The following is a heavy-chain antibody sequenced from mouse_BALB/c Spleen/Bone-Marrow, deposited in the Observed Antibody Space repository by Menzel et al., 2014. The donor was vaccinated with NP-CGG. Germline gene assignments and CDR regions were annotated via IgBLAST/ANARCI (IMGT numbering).Heavy chain of an antibody. D-gene: IGHD2-1*01. CDR3: ARSGGNYVAWFVY. J-gene: IGHJ3*01. Sequence: VKLQESGAEVVKPGAPVKLSCKASGYTFTRYWMHWVRQRPGRGLEWIGKIDPSDSETHYNREFKDKATLTVDKSSSTAYIQLSSLTSEDSAVYFCARSGGNYVAWFVYWGQGTLVTVSP. V-gene: IGHV1-69*02. CDR1: GYTFTRYW. CDR2: IDPSDSET.